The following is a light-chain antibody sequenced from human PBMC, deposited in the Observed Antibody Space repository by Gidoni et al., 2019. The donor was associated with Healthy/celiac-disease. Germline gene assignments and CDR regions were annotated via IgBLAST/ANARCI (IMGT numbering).Light chain of an antibody. CDR2: QDD. V-gene: IGLV3-1*01. CDR1: KFGDKY. J-gene: IGLJ2*01. Sequence: SYDLTQPPTLSVSPGQTASITCSGDKFGDKYACWYQQKPGHSPVLVIYQDDTRPSGIPERFSGSNSGNTATLTISGTQAVDEADYYCQAWDSSIVIFGGGTKLTVL. CDR3: QAWDSSIVI.